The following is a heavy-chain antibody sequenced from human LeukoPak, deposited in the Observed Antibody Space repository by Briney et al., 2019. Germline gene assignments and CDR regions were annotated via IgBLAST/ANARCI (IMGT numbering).Heavy chain of an antibody. D-gene: IGHD5-24*01. V-gene: IGHV3-23*01. CDR2: ITKYDGRV. Sequence: PGGSLRLSCAVSGFSVHTFAMSWVRLAPGKGLEWLASITKYDGRVYYADSVRGRCTISRDTLQNELYLQMNSLRADDSAVYYCAKDHGADGWPTFEYWGRGTLVTVSS. CDR1: GFSVHTFA. CDR3: AKDHGADGWPTFEY. J-gene: IGHJ4*02.